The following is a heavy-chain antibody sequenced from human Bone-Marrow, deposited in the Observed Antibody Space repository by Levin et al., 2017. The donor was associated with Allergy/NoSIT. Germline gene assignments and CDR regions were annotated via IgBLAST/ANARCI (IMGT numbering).Heavy chain of an antibody. V-gene: IGHV3-23*01. CDR3: AKEGSGGSYGIY. CDR2: IIGSGGRT. J-gene: IGHJ4*02. CDR1: AFSFSSYA. Sequence: GESLKISCAASAFSFSSYAMSWVRQAPGKGLEWVSAIIGSGGRTYYADSVKGRFTISRDNSKNTLFLQMNSLRAEDTAIYYCAKEGSGGSYGIYWGQGTLVTVSS. D-gene: IGHD1-26*01.